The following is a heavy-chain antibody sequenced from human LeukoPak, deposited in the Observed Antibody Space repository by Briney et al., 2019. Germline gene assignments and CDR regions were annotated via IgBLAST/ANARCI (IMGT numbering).Heavy chain of an antibody. CDR3: ATEYCTSTSCYNYFQD. J-gene: IGHJ1*01. CDR1: GFTFSNAW. D-gene: IGHD2-2*02. Sequence: PGGSLRPSCAASGFTFSNAWMNWVRQAPGKGLEWVGHIKSKSDGRTTDYAAPVKGRFTISRDDSKNTLYLQMNSLKTEDTAVYHCATEYCTSTSCYNYFQDWGQGTLVTVAS. V-gene: IGHV3-15*01. CDR2: IKSKSDGRTT.